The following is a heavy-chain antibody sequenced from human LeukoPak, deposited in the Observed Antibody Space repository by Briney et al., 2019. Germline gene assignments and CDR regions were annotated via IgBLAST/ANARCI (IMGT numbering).Heavy chain of an antibody. CDR3: ARDRHSGYDFPFDY. CDR2: IWYDGSNK. CDR1: GFTFSSYG. Sequence: GGSLRLSCAASGFTFSSYGMHWVRQAPGKGLEWVAVIWYDGSNKYYADSVKGRFTISRDNSKNTLYLQMNSLRAEDTAVYYCARDRHSGYDFPFDYWGQEPWSPSPQ. D-gene: IGHD5-12*01. V-gene: IGHV3-33*01. J-gene: IGHJ4*01.